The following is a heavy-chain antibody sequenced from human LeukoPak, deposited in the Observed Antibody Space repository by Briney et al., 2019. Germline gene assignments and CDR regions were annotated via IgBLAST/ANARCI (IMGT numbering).Heavy chain of an antibody. CDR1: GFTFSSYA. V-gene: IGHV3-30-3*01. J-gene: IGHJ5*02. CDR2: ISYDGSNK. CDR3: AKDIGR. Sequence: PGGSLRLSCAASGFTFSSYAMHWVRQAPGKGLEWVAVISYDGSNKYYADSVKGRFTISRDNSKNTLYLQMNSLRAEDTAVYYCAKDIGRWGQGTLVTVSS.